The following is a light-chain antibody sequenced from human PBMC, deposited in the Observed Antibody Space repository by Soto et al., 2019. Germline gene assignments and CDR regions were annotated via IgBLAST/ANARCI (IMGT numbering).Light chain of an antibody. CDR1: QALNTR. J-gene: IGKJ1*01. Sequence: EIVLTQSPATLSAFPGDRVTLSCRASQALNTRLAWYQHKPGQAPRLLIYGASTRATGITARFSGSGSGTEFTLTINSLQSEDFAVYYCHQYNYWPGTFGQGTKVDIK. CDR3: HQYNYWPGT. CDR2: GAS. V-gene: IGKV3-15*01.